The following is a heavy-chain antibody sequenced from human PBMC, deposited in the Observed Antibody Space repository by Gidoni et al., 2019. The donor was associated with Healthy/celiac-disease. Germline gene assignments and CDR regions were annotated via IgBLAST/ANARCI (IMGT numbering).Heavy chain of an antibody. CDR1: GCSIRSRNW. J-gene: IGHJ4*02. D-gene: IGHD1-26*01. Sequence: QVQLQESGPGLVKPSGTLSLTCAVSGCSIRSRNWWRWVRQPPGKGLEWIGEIYHSGRTNYNPSLKSRVTISVDKSKNQFSLKLSSVTAADTAVYYCARKVGATPDAFDYWGQGTLVTVSS. CDR3: ARKVGATPDAFDY. V-gene: IGHV4-4*02. CDR2: IYHSGRT.